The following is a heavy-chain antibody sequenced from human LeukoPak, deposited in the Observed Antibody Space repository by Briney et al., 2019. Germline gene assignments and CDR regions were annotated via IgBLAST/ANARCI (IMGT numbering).Heavy chain of an antibody. CDR3: TRDSALLGVAFDL. CDR2: ISSNGDYT. D-gene: IGHD2-15*01. CDR1: GFPFNTYA. Sequence: PGGSLRLSCSASGFPFNTYAIHWVRQAPGKGLEYVAGISSNGDYTDFADSAKGRFTISRDNSKSTLFLQMNSLRAEDTAVYFCTRDSALLGVAFDLWGQGTVVTVSS. J-gene: IGHJ3*01. V-gene: IGHV3-64D*06.